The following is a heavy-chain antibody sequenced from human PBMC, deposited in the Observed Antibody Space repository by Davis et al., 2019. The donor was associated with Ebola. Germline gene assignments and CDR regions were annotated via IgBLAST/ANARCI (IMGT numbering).Heavy chain of an antibody. CDR1: GGSFSGYY. J-gene: IGHJ6*02. CDR2: INHSGST. V-gene: IGHV4-34*01. Sequence: MPSETLSLTCAVYGGSFSGYYWSWIRQPPGKGLEWIGEINHSGSTNYNPSLKSRVTISVDTSKNQFSLKLSSVTAADTAVYYCARGGGWEGHGMDVWGQGTTVTVSS. D-gene: IGHD1-26*01. CDR3: ARGGGWEGHGMDV.